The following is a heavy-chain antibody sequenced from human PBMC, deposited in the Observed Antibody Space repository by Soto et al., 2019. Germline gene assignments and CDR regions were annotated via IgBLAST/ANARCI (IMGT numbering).Heavy chain of an antibody. CDR1: GFSLSTSGVG. J-gene: IGHJ5*02. CDR2: IYWNNDK. D-gene: IGHD6-19*01. CDR3: AHALGLIAVAGTGAWFGP. Sequence: QITLKESGPTLVKPTQTLTLTCTFSGFSLSTSGVGVGWIRQPPGKALEWLALIYWNNDKRYSPSLKSRLTITEDTSKNQVVLTMTNMDPVVTATYYCAHALGLIAVAGTGAWFGPWGQGTLVTVSS. V-gene: IGHV2-5*01.